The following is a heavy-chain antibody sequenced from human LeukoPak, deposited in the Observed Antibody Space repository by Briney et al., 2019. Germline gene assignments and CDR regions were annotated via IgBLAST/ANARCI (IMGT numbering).Heavy chain of an antibody. D-gene: IGHD5-18*01. CDR3: ARDPGSLDTAMAFDY. V-gene: IGHV1-69*05. Sequence: SVKVSCKASGGTFSSYAISWVRQAPGQGLEWMGRIIPIFGTANYAQKFQGRVAITTDESTSTAYMELSSLRSEDTAVYYCARDPGSLDTAMAFDYWGQGTLVTVSS. J-gene: IGHJ4*02. CDR1: GGTFSSYA. CDR2: IIPIFGTA.